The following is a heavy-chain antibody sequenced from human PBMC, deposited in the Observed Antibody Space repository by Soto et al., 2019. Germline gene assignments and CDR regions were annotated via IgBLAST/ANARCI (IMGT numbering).Heavy chain of an antibody. CDR3: IRGGLPLGVLSPNL. J-gene: IGHJ4*02. D-gene: IGHD3-16*02. CDR2: ISAYNGNT. V-gene: IGHV1-18*01. Sequence: QVQLVQSGAEVKKPGASVKVSCKASGYTFTSYGISWVRQAPGQGLEWMGWISAYNGNTNYAQKLQGRVTMTTDTPTSICYMDLRSLRSDATAVYYCIRGGLPLGVLSPNLWGQGTLVTVSS. CDR1: GYTFTSYG.